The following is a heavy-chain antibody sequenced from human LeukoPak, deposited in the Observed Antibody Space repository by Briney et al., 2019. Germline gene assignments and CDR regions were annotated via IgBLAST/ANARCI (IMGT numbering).Heavy chain of an antibody. CDR1: GFTFSNYD. Sequence: GGSLRLSCAASGFTFSNYDMHWVRQSTGKGLEWVSAIGIAGDTYYLDSVKGRFTISRENVKNSFYLQMNRLRAGDTAVYYCARVGYNWNDIDYWGQGTLVTVSS. CDR3: ARVGYNWNDIDY. V-gene: IGHV3-13*01. CDR2: IGIAGDT. J-gene: IGHJ4*02. D-gene: IGHD1-20*01.